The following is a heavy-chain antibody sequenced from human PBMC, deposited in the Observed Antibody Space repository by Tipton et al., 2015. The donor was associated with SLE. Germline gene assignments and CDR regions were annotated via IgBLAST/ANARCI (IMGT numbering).Heavy chain of an antibody. CDR2: ISAYNGNT. CDR1: DYTFTKFG. D-gene: IGHD3-3*01. J-gene: IGHJ6*02. V-gene: IGHV1-18*01. CDR3: ARDEGPPFWSGYHLLYYYAMVV. Sequence: QVQLVQSGAEVKNPGASVKVSCKASDYTFTKFGISWVRQAPGQGLEWMGWISAYNGNTKYAQRFQDRVTLTTDTSTSTAYMELRSLSSDDTAVYYCARDEGPPFWSGYHLLYYYAMVVWGQGTTVTVSS.